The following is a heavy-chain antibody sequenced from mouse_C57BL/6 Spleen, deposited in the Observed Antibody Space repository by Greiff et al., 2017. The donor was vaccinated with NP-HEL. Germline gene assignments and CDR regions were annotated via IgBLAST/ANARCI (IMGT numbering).Heavy chain of an antibody. Sequence: EVNLVESGGGLVKPGGSLKLSCAASGFTFSSYAMSWVRQTPEKRLEWVATISDGGSYTYYPDNVKGRFTISRDNAKNNLYLQMSHLKSEDTAMYYCARDNSNYPWFAYWGQGTLVTVSA. V-gene: IGHV5-4*01. CDR2: ISDGGSYT. CDR1: GFTFSSYA. J-gene: IGHJ3*01. CDR3: ARDNSNYPWFAY. D-gene: IGHD2-5*01.